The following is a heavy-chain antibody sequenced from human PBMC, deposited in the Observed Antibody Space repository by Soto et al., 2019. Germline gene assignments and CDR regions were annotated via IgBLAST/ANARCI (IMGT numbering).Heavy chain of an antibody. CDR1: GFTFTSYA. J-gene: IGHJ4*02. CDR3: AKEMTSGYYLFDY. V-gene: IGHV3-23*01. D-gene: IGHD3-22*01. CDR2: ISGTGGST. Sequence: GGSLRLYCAASGFTFTSYAMSWVRQAPGKGLEWVSTISGTGGSTYYPDSVKGRFTISRDNSKNTVYLQMNSLRAEDAAVYYCAKEMTSGYYLFDYWGQGTLVTVSS.